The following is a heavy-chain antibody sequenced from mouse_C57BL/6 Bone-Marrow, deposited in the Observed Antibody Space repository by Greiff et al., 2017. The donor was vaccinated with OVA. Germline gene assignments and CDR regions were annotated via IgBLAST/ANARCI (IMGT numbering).Heavy chain of an antibody. Sequence: QVQLQQSGAELARPGASVKLSCKASGYTFTSYGISWVKQRTGQGLEWIGEIYPRSGNTYYNEKFKGKATLTAAKSSSTAYMELRSLTSEDAAVYVCADLYGSSPYWYFDVWGTGTTVTVSS. CDR1: GYTFTSYG. J-gene: IGHJ1*03. V-gene: IGHV1-81*01. CDR3: ADLYGSSPYWYFDV. CDR2: IYPRSGNT. D-gene: IGHD1-1*01.